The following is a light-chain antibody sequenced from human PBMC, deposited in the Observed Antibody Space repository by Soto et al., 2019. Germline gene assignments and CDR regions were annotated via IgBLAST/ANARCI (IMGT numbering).Light chain of an antibody. J-gene: IGKJ1*01. CDR1: QSVSSSY. V-gene: IGKV3-20*01. Sequence: EIVLTQSPGTLSLSPGARATLSCRASQSVSSSYLAWYQQKPGQAPRLLIYGASSRATGIPDRFSGSGSGTDFTLTISRLEPEDFAVYYCQQYGSSPGTFGQGTNVEIK. CDR2: GAS. CDR3: QQYGSSPGT.